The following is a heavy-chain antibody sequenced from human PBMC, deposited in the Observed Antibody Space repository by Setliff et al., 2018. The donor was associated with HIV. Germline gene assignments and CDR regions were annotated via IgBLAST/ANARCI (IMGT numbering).Heavy chain of an antibody. D-gene: IGHD3-16*01. CDR1: GFIVSSNH. J-gene: IGHJ6*02. CDR2: IYSGGNT. Sequence: GGSLRLSCAASGFIVSSNHMSWVRQAPGKGLEWVSVIYSGGNTYYADSVKGRFTISRDNSKNTLYFQMNSLRAEDTAAYYCAREEGGLYGMDVWGQGTTVTVSS. CDR3: AREEGGLYGMDV. V-gene: IGHV3-66*02.